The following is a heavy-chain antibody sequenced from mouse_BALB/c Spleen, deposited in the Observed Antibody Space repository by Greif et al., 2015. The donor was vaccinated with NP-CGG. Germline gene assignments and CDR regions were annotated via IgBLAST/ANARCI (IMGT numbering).Heavy chain of an antibody. Sequence: VQLQQSGAELVRPGVSVKISCKGSGYTFTDYAMHWVKQSHAKSLEWIGVISTYYGDASYNQKFKGKATMTVDKSSSTAYMELARLTSEDSAIYYCARGCYGSSGWFAYWGQGTLVTVSA. CDR2: ISTYYGDA. V-gene: IGHV1S137*01. CDR1: GYTFTDYA. D-gene: IGHD1-1*01. CDR3: ARGCYGSSGWFAY. J-gene: IGHJ3*01.